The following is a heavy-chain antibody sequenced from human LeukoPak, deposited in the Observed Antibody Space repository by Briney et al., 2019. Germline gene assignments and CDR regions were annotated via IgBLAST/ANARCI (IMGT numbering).Heavy chain of an antibody. V-gene: IGHV3-21*01. CDR2: ISSSSSYI. CDR1: GFTFSSYS. J-gene: IGHJ4*02. Sequence: GGSLRLSCAASGFTFSSYSMNWVRQAPGKGLEWVSSISSSSSYIHYADSVKGRFTISRDNAKNSLYLQMNSLRAEDTAVYYCARDRADFDYWGQGTLVTVSS. CDR3: ARDRADFDY. D-gene: IGHD3-10*01.